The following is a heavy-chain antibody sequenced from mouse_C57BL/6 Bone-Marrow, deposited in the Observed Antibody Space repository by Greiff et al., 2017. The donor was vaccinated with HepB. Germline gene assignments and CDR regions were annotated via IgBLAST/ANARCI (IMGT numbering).Heavy chain of an antibody. Sequence: EVKLQESGPGLVKPSQSLSLTCSVTGYSITSGYYWNWIRQFPGNKLEWMGYISYDGSNNYNPSLKNRISITRDKSKNQFFLKVNSVTTEDTATYYCARDGSSYWYFDVWGTGTTVTVSS. CDR3: ARDGSSYWYFDV. J-gene: IGHJ1*03. V-gene: IGHV3-6*01. D-gene: IGHD1-1*01. CDR2: ISYDGSN. CDR1: GYSITSGYY.